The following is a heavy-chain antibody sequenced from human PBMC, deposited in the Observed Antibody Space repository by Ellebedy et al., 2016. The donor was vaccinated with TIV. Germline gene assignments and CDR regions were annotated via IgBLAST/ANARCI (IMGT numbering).Heavy chain of an antibody. Sequence: GGSLRLSCAASGFTFSRYGMHWVRQAPGKGLEWVTVISSDGGIDYYADSVKGRFTISRDNAQNSLFLQMNSLRAEDTAVYYCARDMAWGNERVIDAFDIWGQGTMVTVSS. CDR3: ARDMAWGNERVIDAFDI. V-gene: IGHV3-30*03. CDR1: GFTFSRYG. D-gene: IGHD7-27*01. J-gene: IGHJ3*02. CDR2: ISSDGGID.